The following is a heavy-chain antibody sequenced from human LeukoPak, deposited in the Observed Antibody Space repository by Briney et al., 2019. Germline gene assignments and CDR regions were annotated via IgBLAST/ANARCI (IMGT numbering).Heavy chain of an antibody. V-gene: IGHV1-8*01. CDR3: ARGPGIGVLRFLEWLLQD. Sequence: ASVKVSCKASGYTFTSYDINWVRQAPGQGLEWMGWMNPNSGNTGYAQKFQGRVTMTRNTSISTAYMELSSLRSEDTAVYYCARGPGIGVLRFLEWLLQDWGQGTLVTVSS. CDR1: GYTFTSYD. J-gene: IGHJ1*01. D-gene: IGHD3-3*01. CDR2: MNPNSGNT.